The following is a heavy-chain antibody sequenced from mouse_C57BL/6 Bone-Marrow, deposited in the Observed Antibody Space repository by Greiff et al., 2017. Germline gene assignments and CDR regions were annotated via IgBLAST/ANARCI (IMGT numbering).Heavy chain of an antibody. Sequence: QVQLKESGAELAKPGASVKLSCKASGYTFTSYWMHWVKQRPGQGLEWIGYINPSSGYTKYNQKFKDKATLTADQSSSTAYMQLSSLTYEDSAVYYCARWDYYGGFDYWGQGTTLTVSS. J-gene: IGHJ2*01. D-gene: IGHD1-1*01. V-gene: IGHV1-7*01. CDR3: ARWDYYGGFDY. CDR2: INPSSGYT. CDR1: GYTFTSYW.